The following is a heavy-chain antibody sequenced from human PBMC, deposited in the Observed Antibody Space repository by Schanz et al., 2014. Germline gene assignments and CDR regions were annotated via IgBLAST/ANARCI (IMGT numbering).Heavy chain of an antibody. CDR1: GFTFSAYW. J-gene: IGHJ4*02. V-gene: IGHV3-7*01. CDR2: IKPDGSEK. Sequence: EVQLVESGGVVAQPGGSLRLSCAASGFTFSAYWMTWVRQAPGKGLDWVGIIKPDGSEKFYVDSVKGRFTISRDNAKNLMYLHLNSLRAEDTAVYYCAREVGGSFGQHYWGQGTLVTVSS. D-gene: IGHD1-26*01. CDR3: AREVGGSFGQHY.